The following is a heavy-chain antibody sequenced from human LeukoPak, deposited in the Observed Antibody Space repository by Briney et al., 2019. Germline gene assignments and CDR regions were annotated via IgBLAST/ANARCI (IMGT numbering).Heavy chain of an antibody. V-gene: IGHV4-4*02. J-gene: IGHJ4*02. CDR1: GGSISSSNW. CDR3: AKGGKGFPLGLRFDS. CDR2: IYYSGST. Sequence: TSGTLSLTCAVAGGSISSSNWWNWVRQPPGKGLGWIGYIYYSGSTNYNPSLKSRVTISVDTSKNQFSLKLTSLTAADTAVYYCAKGGKGFPLGLRFDSWGQGTLVSVSS. D-gene: IGHD2-21*01.